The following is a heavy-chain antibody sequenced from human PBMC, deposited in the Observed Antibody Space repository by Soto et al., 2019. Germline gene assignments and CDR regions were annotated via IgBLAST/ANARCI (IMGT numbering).Heavy chain of an antibody. D-gene: IGHD3-9*01. V-gene: IGHV3-48*01. CDR1: GFTFSTFG. Sequence: EVPLVESGGVLVQPGESLRLSCAASGFTFSTFGMNWVRQAPGKGLEWISYISVTSTTIHYADSVKGRFAISRDNAKNSLYLEMDSLRVEDTAVYYCARDGAMTGVFDYWGPGTLVTVSS. CDR3: ARDGAMTGVFDY. J-gene: IGHJ4*02. CDR2: ISVTSTTI.